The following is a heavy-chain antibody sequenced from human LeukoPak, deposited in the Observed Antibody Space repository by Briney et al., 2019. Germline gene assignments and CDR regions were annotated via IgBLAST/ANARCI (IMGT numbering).Heavy chain of an antibody. CDR1: GFTFGSYY. CDR2: ISYDGRDT. D-gene: IGHD6-19*01. V-gene: IGHV3-30*03. Sequence: GGSLRLSCAASGFTFGSYYTHWVRQAPGKGLECVAGISYDGRDTYYADSVKGQFTISRDNSKKTLYLQMNSLRGDDTAVYYCAGGTASQWLVPRAGLFYWGQGTLVSVSS. CDR3: AGGTASQWLVPRAGLFY. J-gene: IGHJ4*02.